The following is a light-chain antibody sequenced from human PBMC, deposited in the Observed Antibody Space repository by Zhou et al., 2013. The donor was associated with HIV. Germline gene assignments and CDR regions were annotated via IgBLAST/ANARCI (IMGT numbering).Light chain of an antibody. CDR2: AAS. CDR1: ESVSSNY. J-gene: IGKJ4*01. Sequence: DNVLTQSPGILSLSPGDRATLSCRASESVSSNYLSWYQQKPGQPPRLLIYAASDRAPGIPDRFSGSGSGTDFTLTISRLEPEDFAIYFCHQYTSSLTFGGGTKVDI. V-gene: IGKV3-20*01. CDR3: HQYTSSLT.